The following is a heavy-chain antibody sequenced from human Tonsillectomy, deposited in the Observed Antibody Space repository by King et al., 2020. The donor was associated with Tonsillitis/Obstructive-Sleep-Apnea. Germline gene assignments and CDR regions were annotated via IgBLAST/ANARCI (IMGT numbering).Heavy chain of an antibody. CDR1: GGSFSGYY. V-gene: IGHV4-34*01. J-gene: IGHJ4*02. CDR2: INHSGST. D-gene: IGHD1-1*01. CDR3: ARGDQLTQFDY. Sequence: QVQLQQWGAGLLKPSETLSLTCAVYGGSFSGYYWTWLRQPPGKGLEWIGEINHSGSTNFNPFLKSRVTISVDTSKNQFSLRLNSVTAADTAVYYCARGDQLTQFDYWGQGTLVTVSS.